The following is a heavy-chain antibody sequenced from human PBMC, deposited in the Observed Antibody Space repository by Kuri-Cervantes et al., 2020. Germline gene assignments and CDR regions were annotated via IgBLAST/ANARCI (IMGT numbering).Heavy chain of an antibody. D-gene: IGHD2-15*01. CDR2: IIPIFGTA. Sequence: SVKVSCKASGYTFTENVIHWVRQAPGQGLEWMGGIIPIFGTANYAQKFQGRVTITTDESTSTAYMELSSLRSEDTAVYYCARNLGYCSGGSCPLDYWGQGTLVTVSS. CDR3: ARNLGYCSGGSCPLDY. J-gene: IGHJ4*02. CDR1: GYTFTENV. V-gene: IGHV1-69*05.